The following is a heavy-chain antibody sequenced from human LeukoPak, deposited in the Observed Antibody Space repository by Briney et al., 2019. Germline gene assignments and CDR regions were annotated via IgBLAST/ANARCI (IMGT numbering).Heavy chain of an antibody. D-gene: IGHD3-22*01. J-gene: IGHJ4*02. CDR3: ARGDSSGYDYRDYFDY. CDR2: IYNSGST. Sequence: PSETLSLTCTVSGGSISSGSYYWSWIRQPAGKGLEWIGRIYNSGSTNYNPSLKSRVTISGDTSKSQCFLKLSSVTAADTAVYYCARGDSSGYDYRDYFDYWAQGTLVTVSS. CDR1: GGSISSGSYY. V-gene: IGHV4-61*02.